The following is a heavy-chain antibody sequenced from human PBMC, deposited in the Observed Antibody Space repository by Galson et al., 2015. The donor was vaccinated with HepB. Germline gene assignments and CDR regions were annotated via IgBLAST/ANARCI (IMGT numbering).Heavy chain of an antibody. D-gene: IGHD6-19*01. CDR2: IGYDGSNK. CDR3: ARLREDSSGWYGGFDY. CDR1: GFTFRNYG. V-gene: IGHV3-33*01. Sequence: SLRLSCAASGFTFRNYGMHWVRQAPGKGLEWVAFIGYDGSNKYSADSVKSRFTISRDNSKNTLYLQMNSLRAEDTAMYYCARLREDSSGWYGGFDYWGQGTLVTVSS. J-gene: IGHJ4*02.